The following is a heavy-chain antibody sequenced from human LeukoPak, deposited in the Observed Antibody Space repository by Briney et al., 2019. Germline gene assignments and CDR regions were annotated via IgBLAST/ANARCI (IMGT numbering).Heavy chain of an antibody. CDR1: GYTFTSYD. V-gene: IGHV1-8*01. CDR2: MNPNSGNT. J-gene: IGHJ4*02. D-gene: IGHD3-9*01. CDR3: ARGHTILSYFDY. Sequence: ASVKVSCKASGYTFTSYDVNWVRQATGQGLEWMGWMNPNSGNTGYAQKFQGRVTMTRNTSISTAYMELSSLRSEDTAVYYCARGHTILSYFDYWGQGTLVTVSS.